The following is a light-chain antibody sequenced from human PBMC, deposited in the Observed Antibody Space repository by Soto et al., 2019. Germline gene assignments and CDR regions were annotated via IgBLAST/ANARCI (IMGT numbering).Light chain of an antibody. CDR3: QQRSNWPPT. CDR2: AAS. V-gene: IGKV3-11*01. CDR1: QSIGTY. Sequence: EIVLTQSPATLSLSPGERATLFCRASQSIGTYLAWYQQKSGQAPRLLIYAASNRATGIPARFSGGGSGTDFILTVSSLEPEDFAVYYCQQRSNWPPTFGQGTELEI. J-gene: IGKJ2*01.